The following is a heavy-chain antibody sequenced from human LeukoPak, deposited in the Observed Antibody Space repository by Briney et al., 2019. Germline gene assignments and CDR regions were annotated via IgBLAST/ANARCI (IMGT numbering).Heavy chain of an antibody. CDR1: GFAFSTYS. Sequence: GGSLRLSCAASGFAFSTYSMNWVRQAPGQGLEWVSSIGSSSTSIYYADSVKGRFTISRDNAENSLYLQMHNLRSEDTAVYYCAREGIQQDFDYWGQGTLVTVSS. J-gene: IGHJ4*02. D-gene: IGHD2-2*01. V-gene: IGHV3-21*01. CDR2: IGSSSTSI. CDR3: AREGIQQDFDY.